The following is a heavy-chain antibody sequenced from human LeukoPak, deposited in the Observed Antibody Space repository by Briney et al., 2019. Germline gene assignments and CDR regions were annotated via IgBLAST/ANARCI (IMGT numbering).Heavy chain of an antibody. V-gene: IGHV4-59*01. CDR1: GGSISSYY. CDR3: ARYTAVPRGFDY. Sequence: SETLSLTCTVSGGSISSYYWSWIRQPPGKGLEWIGYIYYSGSTNYDPSLKSRVSMSVDTSSNRFSLRLISVTAADTAMYYCARYTAVPRGFDYWGQGILVTVSS. J-gene: IGHJ4*02. D-gene: IGHD5-18*01. CDR2: IYYSGST.